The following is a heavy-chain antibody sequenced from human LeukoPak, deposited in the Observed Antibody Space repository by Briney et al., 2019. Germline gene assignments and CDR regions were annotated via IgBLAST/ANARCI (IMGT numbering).Heavy chain of an antibody. Sequence: ASVKVSCKASGYTFTSYGISWVRQAPGQGLEWMGWISAYNGNTNYAQKLQGRVTMTTDTSTSTAYMELRSLRSDDTAVYYCARAHYYGSGSYYLGYYYDMDVWGQGTTVTVSS. D-gene: IGHD3-10*01. V-gene: IGHV1-18*01. J-gene: IGHJ6*02. CDR1: GYTFTSYG. CDR3: ARAHYYGSGSYYLGYYYDMDV. CDR2: ISAYNGNT.